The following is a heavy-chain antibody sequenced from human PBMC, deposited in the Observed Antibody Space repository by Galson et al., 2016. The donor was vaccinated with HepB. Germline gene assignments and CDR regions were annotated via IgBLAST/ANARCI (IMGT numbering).Heavy chain of an antibody. V-gene: IGHV1-18*01. CDR2: ISSYNGKT. CDR3: ARVNGNSNGDFDY. Sequence: SVKVSCKASGYTFANYAITWVRQAPGQGLEWMGCISSYNGKTDYAQKVQGRVTMTTDTSTSTAYMELRSLRSDDTAVYYCARVNGNSNGDFDYWGQGTLVTVSS. D-gene: IGHD4-23*01. CDR1: GYTFANYA. J-gene: IGHJ4*02.